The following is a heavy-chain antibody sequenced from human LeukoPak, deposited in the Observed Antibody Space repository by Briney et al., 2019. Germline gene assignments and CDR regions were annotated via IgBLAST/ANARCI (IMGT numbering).Heavy chain of an antibody. CDR1: GGSISSNY. Sequence: SETLSLTCTVSGGSISSNYWSWIRQPPGKGLEWIGHIYYSGSTKYNPSLKSRVTMSVDTSKNQFSLKLSSVTAADAAVYYCARLVITGYTNTWFLFDYWGQGTLVTVSS. V-gene: IGHV4-59*08. J-gene: IGHJ4*02. CDR2: IYYSGST. D-gene: IGHD2-8*01. CDR3: ARLVITGYTNTWFLFDY.